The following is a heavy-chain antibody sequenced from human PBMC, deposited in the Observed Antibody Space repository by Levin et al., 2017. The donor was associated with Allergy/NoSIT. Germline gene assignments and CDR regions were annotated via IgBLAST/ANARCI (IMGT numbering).Heavy chain of an antibody. D-gene: IGHD6-19*01. CDR3: AGERGSSGWVDY. CDR1: GGSISSSSYY. CDR2: IYYSGST. J-gene: IGHJ4*02. Sequence: SETLSLTCTVSGGSISSSSYYWGWIRQPPGKGLEWIGSIYYSGSTYYNPSLKSRVTISVDTSKNQFSLKLTSVTAADTAVYYCAGERGSSGWVDYWGQGTLVTVSS. V-gene: IGHV4-39*07.